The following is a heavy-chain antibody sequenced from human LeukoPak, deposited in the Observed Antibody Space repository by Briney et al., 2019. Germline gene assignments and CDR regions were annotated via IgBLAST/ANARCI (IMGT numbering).Heavy chain of an antibody. J-gene: IGHJ6*02. D-gene: IGHD6-19*01. V-gene: IGHV3-30*04. CDR1: GFTFSSYA. CDR2: ISYDGSNK. Sequence: GGSLRLSCAASGFTFSSYAMHWVHQAPGKGLEWVAVISYDGSNKYYADSVKGRFTISRDNSKNTLYLQMNSLRAEGTAVYYCARDSRWLVYYYGMDVWGQGTTVTVSS. CDR3: ARDSRWLVYYYGMDV.